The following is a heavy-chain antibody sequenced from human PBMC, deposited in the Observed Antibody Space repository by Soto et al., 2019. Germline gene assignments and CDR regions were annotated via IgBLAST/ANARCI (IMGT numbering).Heavy chain of an antibody. Sequence: LSLTCAFYGGSFDDFYWSWVRQSPGKGLEWVGEISHDGGTNYSPSLASRVSISVDTSKNQFSLHLRSVTAADTGLYYCARGQLVWYGDLTPYHRDMDVWGQGTTVTVSS. J-gene: IGHJ6*02. CDR3: ARGQLVWYGDLTPYHRDMDV. V-gene: IGHV4-34*01. CDR2: ISHDGGT. D-gene: IGHD3-10*01. CDR1: GGSFDDFY.